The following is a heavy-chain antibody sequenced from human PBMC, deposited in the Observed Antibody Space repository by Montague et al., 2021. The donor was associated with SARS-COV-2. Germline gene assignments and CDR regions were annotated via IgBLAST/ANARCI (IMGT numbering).Heavy chain of an antibody. CDR2: IYSNGDK. V-gene: IGHV2-5*01. Sequence: PALVKPTQTLTLTCTFSGFSLSTPTVGVAWTRQPPGKALEWLAVIYSNGDKRYSPSLQRRLTITKDTSRNQVVLYLTNVDLLDTATYYCAHLIRYYDIFTGIPFDDWGQGTQVTVSS. CDR3: AHLIRYYDIFTGIPFDD. CDR1: GFSLSTPTVG. J-gene: IGHJ4*02. D-gene: IGHD3-9*01.